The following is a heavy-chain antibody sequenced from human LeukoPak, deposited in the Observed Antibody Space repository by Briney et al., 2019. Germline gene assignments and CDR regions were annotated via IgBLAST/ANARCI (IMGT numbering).Heavy chain of an antibody. Sequence: KPSETLSLTCTVSGGSISSYYWSWIRQPPGKGLEWIGYIYYSGSTNYNPSLKSRVTISVDTSKNQFSLKLSSVTAADTAVYYCARGGVPAAIDYWGQGTLVTVSS. CDR2: IYYSGST. V-gene: IGHV4-59*08. CDR3: ARGGVPAAIDY. D-gene: IGHD2-2*01. CDR1: GGSISSYY. J-gene: IGHJ4*02.